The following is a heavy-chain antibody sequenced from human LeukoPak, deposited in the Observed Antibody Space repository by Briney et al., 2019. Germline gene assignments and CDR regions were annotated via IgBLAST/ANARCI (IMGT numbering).Heavy chain of an antibody. Sequence: GGSLRLSCAASGLTVSSNYVTWVRQVPGKGLEWVSVIYSDGSTYYSDSVKGRFTISRDNSKNTLYLQMNSLRAEDTAVYYCARGGGYSSPSYDYWGQGTLVTVSS. D-gene: IGHD6-13*01. CDR3: ARGGGYSSPSYDY. J-gene: IGHJ4*02. CDR2: IYSDGST. CDR1: GLTVSSNY. V-gene: IGHV3-53*01.